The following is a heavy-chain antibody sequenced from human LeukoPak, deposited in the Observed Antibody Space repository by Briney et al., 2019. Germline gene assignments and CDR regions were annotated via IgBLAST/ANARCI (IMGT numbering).Heavy chain of an antibody. V-gene: IGHV4-4*02. CDR1: GGSISSSNW. CDR3: ARSYGSGNYFDY. Sequence: PSGTLSLTCAVSGGSISSSNWWSWVRQPPGKGLEWIGEIYHSGSTNYNPSLKSRVTISVDTSKNQFSLKLSSVTAADTAVYYCARSYGSGNYFDYWGQGTLVTVSS. J-gene: IGHJ4*02. D-gene: IGHD3-10*01. CDR2: IYHSGST.